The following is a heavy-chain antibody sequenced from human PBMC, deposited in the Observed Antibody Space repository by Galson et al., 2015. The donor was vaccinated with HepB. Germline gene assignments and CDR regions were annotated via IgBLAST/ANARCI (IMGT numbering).Heavy chain of an antibody. V-gene: IGHV1-2*06. Sequence: SVKDSCKASGYTFTGYYMHWVRQAPGQGLEWMGRINPNSGGTNYAQKFQGTVTMTRDTSISTAYMELSRLRSDDTAVYYCARTAEIVATIAWFDPWGQGTLVTVSP. J-gene: IGHJ5*02. CDR3: ARTAEIVATIAWFDP. CDR1: GYTFTGYY. CDR2: INPNSGGT. D-gene: IGHD5-12*01.